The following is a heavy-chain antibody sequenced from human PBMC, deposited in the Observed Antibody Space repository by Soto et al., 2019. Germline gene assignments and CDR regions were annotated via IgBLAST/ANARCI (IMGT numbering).Heavy chain of an antibody. V-gene: IGHV3-7*03. CDR1: GFSFSSFW. CDR3: VRGYSDYTDYFDY. D-gene: IGHD5-12*01. CDR2: IKLDGSEK. J-gene: IGHJ4*02. Sequence: EVQLVESGGGLVQPGGSLRLSCAASGFSFSSFWMIWVRQAPEKGLEWVAIIKLDGSEKHYVDSVKGRFTVSRDNAEKSLYLQMDSLRPDDTAVYYCVRGYSDYTDYFDYWGQGALVTVSS.